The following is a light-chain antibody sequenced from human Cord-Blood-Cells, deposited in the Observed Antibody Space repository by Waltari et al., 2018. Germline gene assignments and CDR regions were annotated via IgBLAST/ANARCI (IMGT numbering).Light chain of an antibody. CDR2: DVS. CDR1: SSDVGGYYH. Sequence: SALPQPSSVSGSPGQSIPLSRTGTSSDVGGYYHVPWYQQHPCKAPKLMIYDVSNRPSGVSNRFSGSKSGNTASLTISGLQAEDEADYYCSSYTSSSTYVFGTGTKVTVL. V-gene: IGLV2-14*01. J-gene: IGLJ1*01. CDR3: SSYTSSSTYV.